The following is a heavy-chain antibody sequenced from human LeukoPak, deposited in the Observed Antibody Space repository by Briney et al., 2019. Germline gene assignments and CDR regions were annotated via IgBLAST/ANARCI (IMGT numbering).Heavy chain of an antibody. J-gene: IGHJ6*03. V-gene: IGHV4-34*01. D-gene: IGHD3-3*01. CDR1: GGSFSGYY. CDR2: INHSGST. CDR3: ARLRPYYDFWSGSVTYYYYYMDV. Sequence: PSETLSLTCAVYGGSFSGYYWSWIRQLPGKGLEWIGEINHSGSTNYNPPLKSRVTISVDTSKNQFSLKLSSVTAADTAVYYCARLRPYYDFWSGSVTYYYYYMDVWGKGTTVTVSS.